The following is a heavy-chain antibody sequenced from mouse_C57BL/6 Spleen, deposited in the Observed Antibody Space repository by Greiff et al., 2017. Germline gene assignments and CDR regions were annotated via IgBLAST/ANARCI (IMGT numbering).Heavy chain of an antibody. CDR3: ARDDDGYYWYFDV. J-gene: IGHJ1*03. Sequence: EVQLQESGPGLVKPSQTVFLTCTVTGISITTGNYRWSWIRQFPGNKLEWIGYIYYSGTITYNPSLTSRTTITRDTPKNQFFLEMNYLTAEDTATYYCARDDDGYYWYFDVWGTGTTVTVSS. D-gene: IGHD2-3*01. CDR1: GISITTGNYR. V-gene: IGHV3-5*01. CDR2: IYYSGTI.